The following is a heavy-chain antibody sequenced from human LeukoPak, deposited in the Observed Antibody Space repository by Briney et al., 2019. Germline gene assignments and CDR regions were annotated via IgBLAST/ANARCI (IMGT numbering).Heavy chain of an antibody. V-gene: IGHV1-24*01. CDR2: FDPEDGET. CDR3: ATKTGGSYGGAFDI. J-gene: IGHJ3*02. Sequence: ASVKVSCKVSGYTLTVLSMHWVPEAPGKGREGGGGFDPEDGETIYAQKFQGRVTMTEDTSTDTAYMELSSLRSEDTAVYYCATKTGGSYGGAFDIWGQGTMVTVSS. D-gene: IGHD1-26*01. CDR1: GYTLTVLS.